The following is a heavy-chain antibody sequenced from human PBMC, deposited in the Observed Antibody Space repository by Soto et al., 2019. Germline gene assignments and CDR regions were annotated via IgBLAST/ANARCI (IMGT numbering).Heavy chain of an antibody. CDR3: ARDLLCISPSRYRWFDP. J-gene: IGHJ5*02. CDR2: IYYSGST. CDR1: GGSISGGDYC. V-gene: IGHV4-30-4*01. Sequence: SEPLSLTCTVSGGSISGGDYCWSWIRQPPGKGLEWLGYIYYSGSTYYNPSLKSRVTISVDTSKNQFSLKLSSVTAADTAAYYCARDLLCISPSRYRWFDPWGQGPLVTLSS. D-gene: IGHD2-2*01.